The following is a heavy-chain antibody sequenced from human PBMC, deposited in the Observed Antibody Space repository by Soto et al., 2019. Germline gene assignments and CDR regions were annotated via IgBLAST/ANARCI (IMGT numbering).Heavy chain of an antibody. CDR2: IYDSGSA. CDR1: GDSISRGGYF. J-gene: IGHJ6*03. V-gene: IGHV4-31*03. Sequence: QVQLQESGPGLVKPSQTLSLTCIVYGDSISRGGYFWTWIRQHPGKGLEWIGYIYDSGSAFYNPSLKSRVTMSVDTSKNQFSLNLRSVTAADTAVFYCARGILRPNHYMDVWGKGTAVAVSS. CDR3: ARGILRPNHYMDV. D-gene: IGHD1-26*01.